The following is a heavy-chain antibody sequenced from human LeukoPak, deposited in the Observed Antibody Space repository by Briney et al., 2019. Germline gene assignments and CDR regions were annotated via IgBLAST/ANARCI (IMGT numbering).Heavy chain of an antibody. CDR2: IYYSGST. Sequence: SETLSLTCTVSGGSISSYYWSWTRQPPGKGLEWIGYIYYSGSTNYNPSLKSRVTISVDTSKNQFSLKLSSVTAADTAVYYCARHYSNYGPYFDYWGQGTLVTVSS. V-gene: IGHV4-59*01. J-gene: IGHJ4*02. CDR3: ARHYSNYGPYFDY. D-gene: IGHD4-11*01. CDR1: GGSISSYY.